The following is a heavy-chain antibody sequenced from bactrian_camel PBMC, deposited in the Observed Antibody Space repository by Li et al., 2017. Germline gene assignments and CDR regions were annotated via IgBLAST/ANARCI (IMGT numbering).Heavy chain of an antibody. Sequence: VQLVESGGGSVQAGGSLTLACSVSGYTDVGDCMAWFRQIPWNEREGLATINEGGNIFYTESVKGRFTVSKDSAQNILYLQMNSLKPEDTGMYYCAAERGDSCSFYTDAVSDDWSYWGHGTQVTVSS. CDR2: INEGGNI. V-gene: IGHV3S55*01. CDR3: AAERGDSCSFYTDAVSDDWSY. CDR1: GYTDVGDC. J-gene: IGHJ4*01. D-gene: IGHD4*01.